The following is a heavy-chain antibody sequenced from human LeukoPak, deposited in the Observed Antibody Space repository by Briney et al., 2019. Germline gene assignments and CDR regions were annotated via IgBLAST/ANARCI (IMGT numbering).Heavy chain of an antibody. CDR3: ARFSAKAREIDY. CDR2: MYYIGDT. CDR1: VVSISDSY. Sequence: SETLSLTFSVSVVSISDSYWTWIRQSPGKGLEWIAYMYYIGDTDYNPSLKSRITTSMDTSKNQFSLRLTSVTAADTAVYYCARFSAKAREIDYWGQGTLVRVSS. J-gene: IGHJ4*02. V-gene: IGHV4-59*08. D-gene: IGHD6-6*01.